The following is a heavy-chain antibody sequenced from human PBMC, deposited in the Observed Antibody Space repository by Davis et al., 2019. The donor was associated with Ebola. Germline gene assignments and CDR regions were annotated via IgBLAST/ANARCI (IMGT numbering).Heavy chain of an antibody. V-gene: IGHV1-2*02. J-gene: IGHJ1*01. CDR2: INPNSGGT. CDR3: AREGRSGDSRIQH. Sequence: ASVKVSCKASGYTFTSYGISWVRQAPGQGLEWMGWINPNSGGTNYAQKFQGRVTMTRDTSISTAYMELSRLRSDDTAVYYCAREGRSGDSRIQHWGQGTLVTVSS. D-gene: IGHD2-15*01. CDR1: GYTFTSYG.